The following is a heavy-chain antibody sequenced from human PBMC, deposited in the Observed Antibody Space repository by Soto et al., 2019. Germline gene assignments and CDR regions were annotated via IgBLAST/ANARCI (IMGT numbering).Heavy chain of an antibody. CDR3: ARCHDDFWSGYYVSLDY. J-gene: IGHJ4*02. CDR2: ISAYNGNT. CDR1: GYTFTSYG. Sequence: ASVKVSCKASGYTFTSYGISWVRQAPAQGLEWMGWISAYNGNTNYAQKLQGRVTMTTDTSTSTAYMELRSLRSDDTAVYYCARCHDDFWSGYYVSLDYWGQGTLVTVSS. V-gene: IGHV1-18*01. D-gene: IGHD3-3*01.